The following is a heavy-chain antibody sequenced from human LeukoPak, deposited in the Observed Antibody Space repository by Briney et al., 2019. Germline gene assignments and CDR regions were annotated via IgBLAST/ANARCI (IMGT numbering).Heavy chain of an antibody. Sequence: PSETLSLTCAVSGGSISSGGYSWSWIRQPPGKGLEWIGYIYHSGSTYYNPSLKSRVTISVDRSKNQFSLKLSSVTAADTAVYYCARGGGDSYGYWYWFDPWGQGTLVTVSS. D-gene: IGHD5-18*01. CDR2: IYHSGST. CDR1: GGSISSGGYS. CDR3: ARGGGDSYGYWYWFDP. J-gene: IGHJ5*02. V-gene: IGHV4-30-2*01.